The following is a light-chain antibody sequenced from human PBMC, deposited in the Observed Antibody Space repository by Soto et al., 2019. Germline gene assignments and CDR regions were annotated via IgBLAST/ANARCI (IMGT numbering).Light chain of an antibody. CDR2: EVR. V-gene: IGLV2-14*01. Sequence: QSALTQPASVSGSPGQSVTISCAGTMRDVGAYNLVSWYQQHPGRAPQLIIYEVRNRPSGISFRFSGSKSGNTASLTISGLQAEDEADYYCSSYTSKSSLIFGGGTKVTVL. CDR3: SSYTSKSSLI. J-gene: IGLJ2*01. CDR1: MRDVGAYNL.